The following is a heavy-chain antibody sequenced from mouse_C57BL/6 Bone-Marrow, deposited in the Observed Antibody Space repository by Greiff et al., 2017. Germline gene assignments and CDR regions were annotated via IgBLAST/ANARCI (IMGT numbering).Heavy chain of an antibody. J-gene: IGHJ1*03. D-gene: IGHD1-1*01. V-gene: IGHV1-85*01. Sequence: QVHVKQSGPELVKPGASVKLSCKASGYTFTSYDINWVKSRPGQGLEWIGWIYPRDGSTKYNEKFKGKATLTVDTSSSTAYMELHSLTSEDSAVYFCARLEFDGSSGDWYFDVWGTGTTVTVSS. CDR1: GYTFTSYD. CDR2: IYPRDGST. CDR3: ARLEFDGSSGDWYFDV.